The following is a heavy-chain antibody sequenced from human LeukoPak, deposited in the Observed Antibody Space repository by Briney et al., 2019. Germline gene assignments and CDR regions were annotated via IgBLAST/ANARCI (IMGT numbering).Heavy chain of an antibody. V-gene: IGHV3-7*02. CDR3: AASITMFDY. Sequence: PGGSLRLSCAASGFTFSRYWTSWVRQAPGKGLEWVANIKEDGSVKYYVESVKGRFTISRDNAKNSLYLQMNSLRAEDTAVYYCAASITMFDYWGQGTLVTVSS. CDR2: IKEDGSVK. CDR1: GFTFSRYW. J-gene: IGHJ4*02. D-gene: IGHD3-10*01.